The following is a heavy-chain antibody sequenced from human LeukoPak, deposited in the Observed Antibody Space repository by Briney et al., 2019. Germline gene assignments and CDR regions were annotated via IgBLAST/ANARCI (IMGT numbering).Heavy chain of an antibody. Sequence: GGSLRLSCAASGFTFSSYGMHWVRQAPGKGLEWVAFIRYDGSNKYYADSVKGRFTISRDNSKNTLYLQMNSLRAEDTAVYYWATHWHGSVWYYGMDVWGQGTTVTVSS. CDR1: GFTFSSYG. D-gene: IGHD3-10*01. CDR3: ATHWHGSVWYYGMDV. V-gene: IGHV3-30*02. J-gene: IGHJ6*02. CDR2: IRYDGSNK.